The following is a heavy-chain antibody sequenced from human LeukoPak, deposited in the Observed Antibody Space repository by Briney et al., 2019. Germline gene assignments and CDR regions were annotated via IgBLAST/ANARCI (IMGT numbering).Heavy chain of an antibody. CDR2: ISRSSAYI. CDR1: GFTLSSYS. Sequence: GESLRLSCAASGFTLSSYSMIWVRQAPGKGLEWVSSISRSSAYIYYADSVKGRFTISRDNAKNSLYLQMNSLRAEDTAVYYCASFPPYMVRTDAFDIWGQGTMVTVSS. J-gene: IGHJ3*02. D-gene: IGHD3-10*01. V-gene: IGHV3-21*01. CDR3: ASFPPYMVRTDAFDI.